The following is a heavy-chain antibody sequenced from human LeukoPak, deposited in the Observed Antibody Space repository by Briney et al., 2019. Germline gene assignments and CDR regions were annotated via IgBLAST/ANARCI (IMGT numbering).Heavy chain of an antibody. CDR2: IGYDGSNK. D-gene: IGHD3-22*01. CDR3: ARDQFYYYDSSGYSDDAFDI. CDR1: GFTFSSYG. V-gene: IGHV3-33*01. J-gene: IGHJ3*02. Sequence: GGSLRLSCAASGFTFSSYGMHWVRQAPGKGLEWVAVIGYDGSNKYYADSVKGRFTISRDNSKNTLYLQMNSLRAEDTAVYYCARDQFYYYDSSGYSDDAFDIWGQGTMVTVSS.